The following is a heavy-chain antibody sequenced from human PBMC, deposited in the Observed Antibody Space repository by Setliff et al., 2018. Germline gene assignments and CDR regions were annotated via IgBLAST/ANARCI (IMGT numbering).Heavy chain of an antibody. D-gene: IGHD2-15*01. Sequence: GGSLRLSCAASGFTFSTYRMHWVRQAPGKGLEWVAVIWDDGVKKYHADSVKGRFTISRDNSKNTLYLQMNSLRPEDTAVYYCARTCGGSGCYAGLESWGQGTPGTVSS. CDR2: IWDDGVKK. CDR3: ARTCGGSGCYAGLES. J-gene: IGHJ4*02. V-gene: IGHV3-33*08. CDR1: GFTFSTYR.